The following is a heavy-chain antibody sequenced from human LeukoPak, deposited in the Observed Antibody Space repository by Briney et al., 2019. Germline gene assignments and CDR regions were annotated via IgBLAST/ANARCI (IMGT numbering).Heavy chain of an antibody. D-gene: IGHD1-14*01. CDR2: IRYDGIVT. Sequence: GGSLRLSCVASEFTFSNYWIHWVRQPPGKGLVWVSRIRYDGIVTNCADSVEGRFTISRDNAKNTVHLQMNSLRDDDTAVYYCARANPADFNLWGRGTLVTVSS. CDR1: EFTFSNYW. J-gene: IGHJ2*01. V-gene: IGHV3-74*01. CDR3: ARANPADFNL.